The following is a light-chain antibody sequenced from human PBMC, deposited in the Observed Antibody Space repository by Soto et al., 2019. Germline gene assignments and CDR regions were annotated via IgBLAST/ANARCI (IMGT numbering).Light chain of an antibody. CDR3: QSSDSSLSADVV. J-gene: IGLJ2*01. Sequence: QSVLTQPPSVSGAPGQRVTISCTGSSSNLGAGYDVHGYQQLPGTAPKLLIYGNRNRPSGVPDRFSGSKSGTSASLAITGLQAEDEADYYCQSSDSSLSADVVFGGGTKLTVL. CDR2: GNR. CDR1: SSNLGAGYD. V-gene: IGLV1-40*01.